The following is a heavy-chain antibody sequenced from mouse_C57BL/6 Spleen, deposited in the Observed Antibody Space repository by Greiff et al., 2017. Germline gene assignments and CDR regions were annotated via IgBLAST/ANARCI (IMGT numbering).Heavy chain of an antibody. D-gene: IGHD2-13*01. CDR2: ISDGGSYT. CDR3: AQDPGGDKAY. Sequence: EVQVVESGGGLVKPGGSLKLSCAASGFTFSSYAMSWVRQTPEKRLEWVATISDGGSYTYYPDNVKGRFTISRDNAKNNLYLQMSHLKSEDTAMYYCAQDPGGDKAYWGQGTLVTVSA. CDR1: GFTFSSYA. J-gene: IGHJ3*01. V-gene: IGHV5-4*01.